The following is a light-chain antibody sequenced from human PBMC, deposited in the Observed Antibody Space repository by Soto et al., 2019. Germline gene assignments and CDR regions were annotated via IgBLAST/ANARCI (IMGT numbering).Light chain of an antibody. CDR2: SAS. V-gene: IGKV3-15*01. CDR3: QQYNDWPRT. J-gene: IGKJ1*01. Sequence: EIIMTQSPATLSVSPGERVTLSCRASQSVSDNVAWYQQRPGQSPRLLMHSASARAAGLPARFSGSGSGTEFSLTISSLQSEDFAVYYCQQYNDWPRTFGQGTKVDIK. CDR1: QSVSDN.